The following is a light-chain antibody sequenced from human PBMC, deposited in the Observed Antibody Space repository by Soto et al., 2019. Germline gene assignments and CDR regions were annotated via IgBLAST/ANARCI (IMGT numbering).Light chain of an antibody. CDR1: QSVSSN. CDR2: GAS. V-gene: IGKV3-15*01. CDR3: QQYNNWPPYT. J-gene: IGKJ2*01. Sequence: EIVMTQSPATLSVSPGERATLSCRASQSVSSNLAWYQQKPGQAPRLLIYGASPRATSIPARFSGSGSGTDFTLTISSLQSEDFAVYYCQQYNNWPPYTFGQGTKLEIK.